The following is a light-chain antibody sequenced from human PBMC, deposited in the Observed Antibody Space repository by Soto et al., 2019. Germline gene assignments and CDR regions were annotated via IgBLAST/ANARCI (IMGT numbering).Light chain of an antibody. CDR3: QQYGWSSYT. V-gene: IGKV3-20*01. CDR2: GAS. CDR1: QSVSSSY. J-gene: IGKJ2*01. Sequence: EIVLTQSPGTLSLSPGERATLSCRASQSVSSSYLAWYQQKPGQAPRLLIYGASSRATGIPDRFSGSGSGTDFTLTISRLEPEDFAAYYCQQYGWSSYTFGQGTKLEIK.